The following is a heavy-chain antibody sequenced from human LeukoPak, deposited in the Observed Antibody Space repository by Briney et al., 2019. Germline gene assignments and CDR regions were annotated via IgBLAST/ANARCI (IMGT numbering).Heavy chain of an antibody. Sequence: GGSLRLSCAASGFTFSTYGVHWVRQAPGKGLEWVAVISYDGSNKYYADSVKGRFTISRDNSKNTLYLQMNSLRAEDTAVYYCARDPTRYSSSWYFSYYYYYMDVWGKGTTVTVSS. J-gene: IGHJ6*03. CDR3: ARDPTRYSSSWYFSYYYYYMDV. CDR2: ISYDGSNK. CDR1: GFTFSTYG. D-gene: IGHD6-13*01. V-gene: IGHV3-30*19.